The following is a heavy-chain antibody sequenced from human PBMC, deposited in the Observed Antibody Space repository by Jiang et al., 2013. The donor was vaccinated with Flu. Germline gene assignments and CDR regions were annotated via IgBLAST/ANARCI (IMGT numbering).Heavy chain of an antibody. J-gene: IGHJ3*02. D-gene: IGHD2-2*01. Sequence: QSGSELKKPGASVKVSCKASGYSFTSYAMNWVRQAPGQGLELMGWINTNTGNPTYAQGFTGRFVFSLDTSVSTAYLQISSLKAEDAAVYYCARGQLLSPLNAFDIWGQGTVVTVSS. V-gene: IGHV7-4-1*02. CDR2: INTNTGNP. CDR1: GYSFTSYA. CDR3: ARGQLLSPLNAFDI.